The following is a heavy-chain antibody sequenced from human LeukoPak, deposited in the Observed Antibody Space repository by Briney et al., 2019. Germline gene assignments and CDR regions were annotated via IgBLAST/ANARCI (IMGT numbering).Heavy chain of an antibody. J-gene: IGHJ4*02. CDR1: GFTFSSYA. CDR3: AKEDGSGSYYSDY. V-gene: IGHV3-23*01. Sequence: QPGGSLRLSCAASGFTFSSYAMSWVRQAPGKGLEWVSAISGSGGSTYYAGSVRGRFTISRDNPKNTLYLQMNSLRAEDTAVYYCAKEDGSGSYYSDYWGQGTLVTVSS. D-gene: IGHD3-10*01. CDR2: ISGSGGST.